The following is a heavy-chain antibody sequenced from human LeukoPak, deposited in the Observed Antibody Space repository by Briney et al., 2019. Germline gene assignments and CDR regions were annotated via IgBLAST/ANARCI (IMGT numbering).Heavy chain of an antibody. CDR1: GFIFSSYV. CDR3: AKLNLGEMAYFDS. V-gene: IGHV3-23*01. D-gene: IGHD2-21*01. CDR2: ISVGGGDT. Sequence: GGSLRLSCEASGFIFSSYVMGWVRQAPGKGLEWVSSISVGGGDTFTADSVKGRFTITRENSKNTLYLQMMGLSVEDTAIYYCAKLNLGEMAYFDSWGQGILVTVSS. J-gene: IGHJ4*02.